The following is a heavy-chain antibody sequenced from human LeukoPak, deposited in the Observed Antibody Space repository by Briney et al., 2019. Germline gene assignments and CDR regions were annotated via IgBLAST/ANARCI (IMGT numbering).Heavy chain of an antibody. D-gene: IGHD3-16*02. V-gene: IGHV4-59*01. CDR2: IYYSGST. Sequence: PSETLSLTCTVSGGSISSYYWSWIRQPPGKGLDWIGYIYYSGSTNYNPSLKSRVTISVDTSKNQFSLKLSSVTAADTAVYYCARYRAFGGVIVFDYWGQGTLVTVSS. J-gene: IGHJ4*02. CDR1: GGSISSYY. CDR3: ARYRAFGGVIVFDY.